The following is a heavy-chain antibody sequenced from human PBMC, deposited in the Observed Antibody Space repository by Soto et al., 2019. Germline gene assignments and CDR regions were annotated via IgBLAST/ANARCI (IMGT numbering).Heavy chain of an antibody. Sequence: QITLNESGPALVKPTQTLTLTCTFSGFSLTTSGVGVHWLRQPPGKALEWLAVIYGEDDKRYNPSLETRLTITNDATKNQVVLTMTNTAPLDPATYSSAHNPPDSTHWYIRDDWVDPWGQGTLVTVSS. CDR2: IYGEDDK. CDR3: AHNPPDSTHWYIRDDWVDP. CDR1: GFSLTTSGVG. D-gene: IGHD6-13*01. J-gene: IGHJ5*02. V-gene: IGHV2-5*02.